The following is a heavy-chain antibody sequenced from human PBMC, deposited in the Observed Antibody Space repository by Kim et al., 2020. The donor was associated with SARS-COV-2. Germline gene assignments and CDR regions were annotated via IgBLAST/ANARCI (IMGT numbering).Heavy chain of an antibody. CDR3: ATMNNYGMDV. V-gene: IGHV3-66*02. J-gene: IGHJ6*02. CDR1: GFTVSSNY. CDR2: IYSGGTT. Sequence: GGSLRLSCAASGFTVSSNYMNWVRQAPGKGLEWVSVIYSGGTTYYADSLKGRFTISRDKSKNTLYLQMNSLRADDTAVYYCATMNNYGMDVWGQGTTVTVSS.